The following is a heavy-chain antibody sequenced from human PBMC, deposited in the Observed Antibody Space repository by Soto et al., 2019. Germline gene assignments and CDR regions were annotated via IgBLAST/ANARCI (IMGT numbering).Heavy chain of an antibody. CDR1: GYSFTYYA. CDR3: ARAYKDPSIDAFDI. CDR2: INAGYGST. V-gene: IGHV1-3*01. J-gene: IGHJ3*02. D-gene: IGHD1-1*01. Sequence: QVKLAQSGTEVKKPGASVKVSCKASGYSFTYYAIHWVRQAPGQRLEWMGWINAGYGSTKYSQKFQDRVTISSDTSASTAYMELSSLRSEDTAVYYCARAYKDPSIDAFDIWGQGTMVTVSS.